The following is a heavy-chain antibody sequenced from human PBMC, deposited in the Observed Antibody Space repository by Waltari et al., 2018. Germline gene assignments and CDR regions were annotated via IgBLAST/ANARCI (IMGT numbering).Heavy chain of an antibody. J-gene: IGHJ4*02. CDR3: ATPLTGRAY. CDR1: GFTVNNHY. V-gene: IGHV3-53*01. Sequence: EVKLVESGGGLIQPGGSLSLPCAASGFTVNNHYRSWVRQAPGKGLEWVSLMYSDGGAYYADSVKGRFTISRDNSKNTVYLQMDSLRADDTAVYYCATPLTGRAYWGQGTLVTVSS. CDR2: MYSDGGA.